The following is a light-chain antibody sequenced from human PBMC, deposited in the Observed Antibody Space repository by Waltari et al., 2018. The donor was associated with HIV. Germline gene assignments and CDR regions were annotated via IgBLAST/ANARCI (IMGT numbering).Light chain of an antibody. J-gene: IGLJ2*01. Sequence: MLTQPHSVSESPGKTVTISCTRRSGSIASNHVQWYQQRPGSSPITIIYEDNQRPSGVPAPFSGSIDSSSNSASLTISGLKTEDEADYYCQSYDANYRGIFGGGTKLTVL. CDR1: SGSIASNH. CDR2: EDN. CDR3: QSYDANYRGI. V-gene: IGLV6-57*01.